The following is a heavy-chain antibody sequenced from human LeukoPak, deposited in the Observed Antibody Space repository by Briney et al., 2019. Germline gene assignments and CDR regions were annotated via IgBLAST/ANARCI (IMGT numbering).Heavy chain of an antibody. CDR3: ARLADTTVANYYLDY. CDR1: GGSISNYF. CDR2: IFISGGT. J-gene: IGHJ4*02. Sequence: SETLSLTCTVSGGSISNYFWSWIRQPPGKGLERIGYIFISGGTNYNPSLKSRVTMSEDRSKNQFSLELSSVTAADTAVYYCARLADTTVANYYLDYWGQGTLVTVSS. V-gene: IGHV4-4*09. D-gene: IGHD1-26*01.